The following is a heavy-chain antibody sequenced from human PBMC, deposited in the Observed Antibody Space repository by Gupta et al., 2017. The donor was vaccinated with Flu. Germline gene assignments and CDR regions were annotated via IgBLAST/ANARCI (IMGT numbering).Heavy chain of an antibody. CDR1: GGSFSDYF. J-gene: IGHJ6*02. D-gene: IGHD5-18*01. Sequence: QVQLQQWGAGLLEPSETLSLTCAVYGGSFSDYFWSWIRQPPGKGLEWIGEVAHSGNTNYNPTLKSRVSISVDMSKTQFSLKVISVTAADTAVYYCARGGGGGYRYEDNYYYYAMDVWGQGTSVTVSS. CDR3: ARGGGGGYRYEDNYYYYAMDV. V-gene: IGHV4-34*01. CDR2: VAHSGNT.